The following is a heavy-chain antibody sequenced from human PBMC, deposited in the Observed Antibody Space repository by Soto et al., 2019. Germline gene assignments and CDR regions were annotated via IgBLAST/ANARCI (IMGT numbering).Heavy chain of an antibody. CDR1: GGTFSSYT. Sequence: GASVKVSCKASGGTFSSYTISWVRQAPGQGLEWMGGIIPIFGTANYAQKFQGRVTITADESTSTAYMELSSLRSEDTAVYYCARDLSPYRNYYYGMDVWGQGTTVTVSS. V-gene: IGHV1-69*13. D-gene: IGHD4-4*01. CDR2: IIPIFGTA. J-gene: IGHJ6*02. CDR3: ARDLSPYRNYYYGMDV.